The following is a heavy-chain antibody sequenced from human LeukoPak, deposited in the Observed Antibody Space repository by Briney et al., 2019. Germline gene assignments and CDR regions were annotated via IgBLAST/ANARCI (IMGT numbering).Heavy chain of an antibody. J-gene: IGHJ4*02. CDR1: AVTFRTYS. CDR2: ISPSGTYI. D-gene: IGHD3/OR15-3a*01. CDR3: ARGLDYCYDSGN. Sequence: PGGSLRLSCAASAVTFRTYSMNWVRQTPGKGLEWVSSISPSGTYIYYADLVKGRFTISRDNAKNSLSLHMNSLRVDDTALYYCARGLDYCYDSGNWGQGTLVTVSS. V-gene: IGHV3-21*01.